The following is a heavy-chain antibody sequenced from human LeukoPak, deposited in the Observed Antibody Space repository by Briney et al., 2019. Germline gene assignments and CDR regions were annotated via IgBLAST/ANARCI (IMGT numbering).Heavy chain of an antibody. D-gene: IGHD2-2*01. CDR3: ARGGYCSSTSCPSLYYYYGMDV. V-gene: IGHV1-8*01. J-gene: IGHJ6*02. CDR1: GYTFTSYD. Sequence: GASVKVSCRASGYTFTSYDINWARQATGQGLEWMGWMNPNSGNTGYAQKFQGRVTMTRNTSISTAYMELSSLRSEDTAVYYCARGGYCSSTSCPSLYYYYGMDVWGQGTTVTVSS. CDR2: MNPNSGNT.